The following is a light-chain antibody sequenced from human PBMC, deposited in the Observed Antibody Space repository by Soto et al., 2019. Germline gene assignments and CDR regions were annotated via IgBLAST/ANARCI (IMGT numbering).Light chain of an antibody. CDR1: QSVIYSSNNKNY. V-gene: IGKV4-1*01. CDR2: WAS. Sequence: DSVMTQSPDSLAVSLGERATINCKSSQSVIYSSNNKNYLAWYQQKPGQPPKLLIYWASTRESGVPDRFSGSGSGTDFTLTISSLQAEDVAVYYCQQYYSTPPWTFGQGTKVDNK. J-gene: IGKJ1*01. CDR3: QQYYSTPPWT.